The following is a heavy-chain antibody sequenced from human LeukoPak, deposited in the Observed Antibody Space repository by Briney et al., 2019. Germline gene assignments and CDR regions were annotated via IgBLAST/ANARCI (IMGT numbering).Heavy chain of an antibody. Sequence: SETLSLTCAVYGGSFSGYYWSWLRQPPGKGLEWIGEINHSGSTNYNPSLKSRVTISVDTSKNQFSLKLSSVTAADTAVYYCARESGAMDLDYWGQGTLVTVSS. CDR1: GGSFSGYY. D-gene: IGHD5-18*01. CDR3: ARESGAMDLDY. V-gene: IGHV4-34*01. J-gene: IGHJ4*02. CDR2: INHSGST.